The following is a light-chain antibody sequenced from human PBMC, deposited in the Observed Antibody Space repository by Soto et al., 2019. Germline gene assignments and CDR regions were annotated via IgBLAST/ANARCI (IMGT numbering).Light chain of an antibody. CDR1: QSVSSNF. J-gene: IGKJ3*01. CDR2: GAS. V-gene: IGKV3-20*01. CDR3: QQYGDSLFT. Sequence: EIVLTQSPGTLSLSPGERATLSCRASQSVSSNFLAWYQHKPGQAHRLLIYGASSRATGIPDRFSGSGSVTDFTLTISRLEPEDFAVFYCQQYGDSLFTFGPGTKVDIK.